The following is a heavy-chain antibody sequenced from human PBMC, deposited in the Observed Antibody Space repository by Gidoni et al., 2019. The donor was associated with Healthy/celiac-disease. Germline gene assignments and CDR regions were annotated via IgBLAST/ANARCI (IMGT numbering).Heavy chain of an antibody. CDR3: ARDKRDYYDSSGTDY. J-gene: IGHJ4*02. V-gene: IGHV4-39*07. D-gene: IGHD3-22*01. Sequence: QLQLPESGPGLVKPSETLSLTCTVSGGSISSSSYYWGWIRQPPGKGLEWIGSIYYSGSTYYNPSLKSRVTISVDTSKNQFSLKLSSVTAADTAVYYCARDKRDYYDSSGTDYWGQGTLVTVSS. CDR2: IYYSGST. CDR1: GGSISSSSYY.